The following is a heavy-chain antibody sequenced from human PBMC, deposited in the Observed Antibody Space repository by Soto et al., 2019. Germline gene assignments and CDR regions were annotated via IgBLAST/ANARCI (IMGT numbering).Heavy chain of an antibody. CDR3: ARGVRLFRGSFDP. J-gene: IGHJ5*02. V-gene: IGHV4-28*03. Sequence: SETLSLTCAVSGYSISNTNWWGWIRQPPGKGLEWIGYIFYTGSTYYNPSLRSRVTMSLDTSKNQFSLKLTSVTAADTAVYYCARGVRLFRGSFDPWGQGTLVSVSS. CDR2: IFYTGST. D-gene: IGHD2-15*01. CDR1: GYSISNTNW.